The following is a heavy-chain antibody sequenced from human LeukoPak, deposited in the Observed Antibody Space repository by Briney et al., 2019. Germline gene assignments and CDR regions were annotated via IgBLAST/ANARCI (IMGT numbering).Heavy chain of an antibody. V-gene: IGHV4-59*01. CDR2: MYYSGST. CDR3: ARDFYYDSSGYYDALDI. J-gene: IGHJ3*02. D-gene: IGHD3-22*01. Sequence: SETLSLTCTVSGGSIRSYYWSWIRLPPGRGLEWIGYMYYSGSTSYNPSLKSRVTISVDTSKNQFSLKLSSVAAADTAVYYCARDFYYDSSGYYDALDIWGQGTMVTVSS. CDR1: GGSIRSYY.